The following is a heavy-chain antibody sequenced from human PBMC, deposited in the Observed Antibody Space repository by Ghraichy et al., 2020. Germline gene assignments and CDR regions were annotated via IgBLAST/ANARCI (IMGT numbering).Heavy chain of an antibody. D-gene: IGHD6-13*01. V-gene: IGHV4-39*01. CDR1: GGSISSSSYY. Sequence: SETLSLTCTVSGGSISSSSYYWGWIRQPPGKGLEWIGSIYYSGSTYYNPSLKSRVTISVDTSKNQFSLKLSSVTAADTAVYYCARAAAGILDIDYWGQGTLVTVSS. CDR2: IYYSGST. CDR3: ARAAAGILDIDY. J-gene: IGHJ4*02.